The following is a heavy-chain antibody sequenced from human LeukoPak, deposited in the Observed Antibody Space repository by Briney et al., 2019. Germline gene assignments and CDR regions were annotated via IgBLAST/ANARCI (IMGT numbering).Heavy chain of an antibody. J-gene: IGHJ4*01. V-gene: IGHV4-30-4*01. CDR2: IYHSGGT. CDR1: GGSISSGDYY. Sequence: SETLSLTCTVSGGSISSGDYYWSWIRQPPGKGLEWIGYIYHSGGTNYNPSLKSRVTISIDTSKKQFSLEVTSVTAADTAVYFCARRKRGSGGPFDSWGHGTLVTVSS. D-gene: IGHD6-19*01. CDR3: ARRKRGSGGPFDS.